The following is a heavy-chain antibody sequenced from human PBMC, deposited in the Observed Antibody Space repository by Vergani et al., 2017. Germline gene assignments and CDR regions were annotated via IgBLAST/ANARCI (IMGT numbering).Heavy chain of an antibody. J-gene: IGHJ2*01. CDR1: GFSSSDYY. Sequence: QVQLVESGGGLAKPGGSLRLSCAASGFSSSDYYMNWIRQAPGKGLELVSYISSSGSSKNYAASVRGRFTISRDKAKSSVDLQMNSLRVEDTAVYYCTRDQRRKSQSSSRYFDLWGRGTQGIVSS. V-gene: IGHV3-11*04. D-gene: IGHD4-11*01. CDR2: ISSSGSSK. CDR3: TRDQRRKSQSSSRYFDL.